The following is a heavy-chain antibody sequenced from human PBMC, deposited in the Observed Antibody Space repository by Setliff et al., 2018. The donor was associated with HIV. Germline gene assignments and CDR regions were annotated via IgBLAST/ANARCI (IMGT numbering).Heavy chain of an antibody. CDR3: AVASIVSTARWNH. D-gene: IGHD1-26*01. CDR1: GYSFSGYY. Sequence: ASVKVSCKASGYSFSGYYLHWVRRAPGQGLEWMGWINPNSGATNYAQNIQGRVTMTRDTSISTAYMDLSSLTSDDTAVYYCAVASIVSTARWNHWGRGTLVTVSS. CDR2: INPNSGAT. J-gene: IGHJ5*02. V-gene: IGHV1-2*02.